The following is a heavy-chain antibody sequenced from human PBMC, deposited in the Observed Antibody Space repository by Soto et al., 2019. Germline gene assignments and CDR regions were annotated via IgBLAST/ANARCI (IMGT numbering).Heavy chain of an antibody. CDR1: GGTFSSYA. J-gene: IGHJ6*02. Sequence: QVQLVQSGAEVKKPGSSVKVSCKASGGTFSSYAISWVRQAPGQGLEWMGWINPNSGGTNYAQKFQGWVTMTRDTSISTAYMELSRLRSDDTAVYYCARDRDYDSSGYYWGDYYYYGMDVWGQGTTVTVSS. D-gene: IGHD3-22*01. CDR2: INPNSGGT. V-gene: IGHV1-2*04. CDR3: ARDRDYDSSGYYWGDYYYYGMDV.